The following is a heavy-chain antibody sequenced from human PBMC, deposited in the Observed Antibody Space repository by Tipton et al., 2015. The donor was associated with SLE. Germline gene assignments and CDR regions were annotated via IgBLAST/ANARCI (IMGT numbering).Heavy chain of an antibody. CDR1: GFTFSSYA. D-gene: IGHD5-24*01. Sequence: GSLRLSCAASGFTFSSYAMRWVRQAPGKGLEWVSVIYRGGITNYVDSVKGRFTISRDNSKNTLYLQMNSLRAEDTAVYYCAKFSGLPVTAYNFDYWGPGTLVTVSS. J-gene: IGHJ4*02. V-gene: IGHV3-23*03. CDR3: AKFSGLPVTAYNFDY. CDR2: IYRGGIT.